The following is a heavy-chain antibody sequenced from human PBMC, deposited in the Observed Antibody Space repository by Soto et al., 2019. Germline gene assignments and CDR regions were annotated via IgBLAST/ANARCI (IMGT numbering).Heavy chain of an antibody. CDR3: ARVIRGGYCSGGSCYRSAAFDY. J-gene: IGHJ4*02. V-gene: IGHV4-30-2*01. CDR1: GGSISSGGYS. CDR2: IYHSGST. D-gene: IGHD2-15*01. Sequence: SETLSLTCAVSGGSISSGGYSWSWIRQPPGKGLEWIGYIYHSGSTYYNPSLKSRVTISVDRSKNQFSLKLSSVTAADTAVYYCARVIRGGYCSGGSCYRSAAFDYWGQGTLVTVSS.